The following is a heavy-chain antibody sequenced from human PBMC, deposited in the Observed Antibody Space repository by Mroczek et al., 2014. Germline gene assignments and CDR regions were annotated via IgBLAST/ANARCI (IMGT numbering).Heavy chain of an antibody. D-gene: IGHD3-3*01. V-gene: IGHV1-8*01. J-gene: IGHJ5*02. CDR3: ARGTPITIFGVAGNWFDP. Sequence: SGAEVKKPGASVKVSCKASGYTFTSYDINWVRQATGQGLEWMGWMNPNSGNTGYAQKFQGRVTMTRNTSISTAYMELSSLRSEDTAVYYCARGTPITIFGVAGNWFDPWGQGTLVTVSS. CDR1: GYTFTSYD. CDR2: MNPNSGNT.